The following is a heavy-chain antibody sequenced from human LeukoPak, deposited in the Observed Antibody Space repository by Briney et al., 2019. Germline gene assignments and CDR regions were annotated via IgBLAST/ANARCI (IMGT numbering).Heavy chain of an antibody. V-gene: IGHV3-66*01. CDR2: IYSGGST. CDR1: GFSIISTY. CDR3: ARVRLGIGDY. D-gene: IGHD7-27*01. Sequence: GGSLRLSCAASGFSIISTYLSWVRQAPGKGLEWVSVIYSGGSTYYADSVKGRFTISRDISKSTVYLQMNSLRAEDTAVYYCARVRLGIGDYWGQGTLVTVSS. J-gene: IGHJ4*02.